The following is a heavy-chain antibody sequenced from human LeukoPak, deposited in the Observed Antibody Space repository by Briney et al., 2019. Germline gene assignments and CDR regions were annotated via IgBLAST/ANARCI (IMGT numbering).Heavy chain of an antibody. V-gene: IGHV3-11*01. D-gene: IGHD3-22*01. J-gene: IGHJ4*02. Sequence: PGGSLRLSCAASGFIFSDHDMDWIRQAPGKGLEWISYISRSGTTKYYADSVKGRFNISRDNADNSLYLQLNSLRAEDTAVYYCAREGRGYYGDFDYWGQGTLVTVSS. CDR3: AREGRGYYGDFDY. CDR2: ISRSGTTK. CDR1: GFIFSDHD.